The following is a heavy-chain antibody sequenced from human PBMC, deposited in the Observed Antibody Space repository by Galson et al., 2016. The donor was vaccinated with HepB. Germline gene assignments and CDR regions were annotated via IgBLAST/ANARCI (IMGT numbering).Heavy chain of an antibody. CDR1: GGIFSTFG. CDR3: AKSTGRAVTTLDYYYGMDV. V-gene: IGHV1-69*13. J-gene: IGHJ6*02. CDR2: IIPMFRTP. Sequence: SVKVSCKASGGIFSTFGISWVRQAPGQGLEWMGGIIPMFRTPTYAQKFQGRVTITADEGTRTAYMDLSSLRAEDTAVYYCAKSTGRAVTTLDYYYGMDVWGQGTTVTVSS. D-gene: IGHD4-17*01.